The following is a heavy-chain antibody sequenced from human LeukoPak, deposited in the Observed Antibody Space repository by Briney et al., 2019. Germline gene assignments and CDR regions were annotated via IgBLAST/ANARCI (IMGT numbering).Heavy chain of an antibody. Sequence: SSVKVSCKASGGTFSSYAISWVRQAPGQGLEWMGGIIPIFGTANYAQKFQGRVTITADESTSTAYMELSSLRSEDTAVYYCARAGGYCSGGSCYNYWGQGTLVTASS. CDR2: IIPIFGTA. V-gene: IGHV1-69*01. J-gene: IGHJ4*02. CDR1: GGTFSSYA. D-gene: IGHD2-15*01. CDR3: ARAGGYCSGGSCYNY.